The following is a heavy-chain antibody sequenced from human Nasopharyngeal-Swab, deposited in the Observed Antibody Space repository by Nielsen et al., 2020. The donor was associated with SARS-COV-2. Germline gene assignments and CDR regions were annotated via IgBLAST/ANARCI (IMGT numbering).Heavy chain of an antibody. V-gene: IGHV4-4*07. CDR3: ARDYDYYDSSGNSNWFDP. D-gene: IGHD3-22*01. CDR2: IYTNGST. Sequence: SETLSLTCTVSGGSISSYYWSWIRQPAGKGLEWIGRIYTNGSTNYNPSLKSRVTMSVDTSKNQFSLKLSSVTAADTAVYYCARDYDYYDSSGNSNWFDPWGQGTLVTVSS. CDR1: GGSISSYY. J-gene: IGHJ5*02.